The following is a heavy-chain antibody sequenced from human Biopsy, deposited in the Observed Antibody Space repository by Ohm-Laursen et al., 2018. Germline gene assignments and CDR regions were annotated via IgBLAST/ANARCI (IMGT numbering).Heavy chain of an antibody. CDR1: GGSFSGYY. V-gene: IGHV4-34*01. CDR2: VYNGGIT. D-gene: IGHD3-3*01. Sequence: GTLSLTCGVYGGSFSGYYCSWIRQPPGKGLEWIGHVYNGGITNYNPSLKSRVTISKDTSKNQFSLQLSSVTAADTAVYYCARTPRDSFWSGSYKRGLWFDPWGQGTLVTVSS. CDR3: ARTPRDSFWSGSYKRGLWFDP. J-gene: IGHJ5*02.